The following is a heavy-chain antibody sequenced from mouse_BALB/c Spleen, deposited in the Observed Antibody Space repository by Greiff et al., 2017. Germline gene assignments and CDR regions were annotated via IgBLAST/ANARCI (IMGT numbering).Heavy chain of an antibody. CDR2: ISYDGSN. Sequence: DVKLQESGPGLVKPSQSLSLTCSVTGYSITSGYYWNWIRQFPGNKLEWMGYISYDGSNNYNPSLKNRISITRDTSKNQFFLKLNSVTTEDTATYYCARPHYYGYYAMDYWGQGTSVTVSS. CDR1: GYSITSGYY. D-gene: IGHD1-2*01. V-gene: IGHV3-6*02. CDR3: ARPHYYGYYAMDY. J-gene: IGHJ4*01.